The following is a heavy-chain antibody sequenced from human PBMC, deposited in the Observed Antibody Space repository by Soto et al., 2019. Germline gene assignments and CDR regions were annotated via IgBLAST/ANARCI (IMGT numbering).Heavy chain of an antibody. CDR2: ISAYNGDT. CDR1: GYIFTNYE. D-gene: IGHD3-3*01. CDR3: ARGVDGDY. V-gene: IGHV1-18*01. J-gene: IGHJ4*02. Sequence: QVQMGQSGVEVKKPGASVKVSCKASGYIFTNYEITLVRQAPGQGLEWMGWISAYNGDTHYAEKVQDRVTMTTDTSTSTAYLELRSLRSDDTAMYYCARGVDGDYWGQGTLVIVSA.